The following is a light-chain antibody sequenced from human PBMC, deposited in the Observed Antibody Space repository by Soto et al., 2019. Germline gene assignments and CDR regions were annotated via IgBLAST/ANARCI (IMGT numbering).Light chain of an antibody. CDR2: AAS. V-gene: IGKV1-9*01. CDR1: QGISSY. Sequence: IQLTQSPSSLSASVGDRVTITCRASQGISSYLAWYQQKPGKAPKLLIYAASTLQSGVPSTFSGSGSGTDFTLTISSLQPEDFANYYCQQLNSYPLFTFGPGTKVDIQ. J-gene: IGKJ3*01. CDR3: QQLNSYPLFT.